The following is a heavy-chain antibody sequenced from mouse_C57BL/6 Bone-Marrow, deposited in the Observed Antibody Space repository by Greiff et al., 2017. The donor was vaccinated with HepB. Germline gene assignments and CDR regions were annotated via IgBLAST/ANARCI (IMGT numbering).Heavy chain of an antibody. V-gene: IGHV1-19*01. CDR1: GYTFTDYY. Sequence: EVKVVESGPVLVKPGASVKMSCKASGYTFTDYYMNWVKQSHGKSLEWIGVINPYNGGTSYNQKFKGKATLTVDKSSSTAYMELNSLTSEDSAVYYCATYCFAYWGQGTLVTVSA. CDR3: ATYCFAY. J-gene: IGHJ3*01. CDR2: INPYNGGT.